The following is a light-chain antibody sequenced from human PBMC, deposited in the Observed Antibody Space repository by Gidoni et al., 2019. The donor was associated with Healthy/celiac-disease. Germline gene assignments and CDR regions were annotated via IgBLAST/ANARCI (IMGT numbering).Light chain of an antibody. J-gene: IGKJ5*01. Sequence: DIQMTQSPSILSVSVGDRVTITCRASHSINTWLAWYRQKPGEAPKLLISDASILESGVPSRFSGSGSGTECTLTISSLQPDDFATYYCQQYNSDSPTFGQGTRLDIK. CDR3: QQYNSDSPT. CDR2: DAS. CDR1: HSINTW. V-gene: IGKV1-5*01.